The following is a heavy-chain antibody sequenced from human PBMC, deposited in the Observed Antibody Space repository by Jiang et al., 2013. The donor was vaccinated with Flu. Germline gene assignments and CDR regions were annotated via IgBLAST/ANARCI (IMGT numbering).Heavy chain of an antibody. Sequence: SQTLSLTCTISGDSVSSDSAAWNWIRQSPSRGLEWLGRTYYRSKWYLDYALSVQSRITINSDTSKNQFSLHLKSVTPEDSALYYCASRPGDYWGQGILVTVSS. CDR2: TYYRSKWYL. CDR1: GDSVSSDSAA. J-gene: IGHJ4*02. CDR3: ASRPGDY. V-gene: IGHV6-1*01.